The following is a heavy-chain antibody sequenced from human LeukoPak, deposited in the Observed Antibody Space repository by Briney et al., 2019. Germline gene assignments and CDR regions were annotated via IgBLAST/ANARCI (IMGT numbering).Heavy chain of an antibody. D-gene: IGHD6-13*01. CDR1: GFTVSSNY. CDR2: IYSGGST. Sequence: GGSLRLSCAASGFTVSSNYMSWVRQAPGKGLEWVSVIYSGGSTYYADSVKGRFTISRDNAKNSLYLQMNSLRAEDTALYYCAKDSSSSWYYFDYWGQGTLVTVSS. J-gene: IGHJ4*02. V-gene: IGHV3-53*05. CDR3: AKDSSSSWYYFDY.